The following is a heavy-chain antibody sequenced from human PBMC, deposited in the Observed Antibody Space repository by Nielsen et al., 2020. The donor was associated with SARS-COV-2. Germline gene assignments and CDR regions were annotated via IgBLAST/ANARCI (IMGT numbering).Heavy chain of an antibody. CDR1: GGSISSSSYY. Sequence: SETLSLTCTVSGGSISSSSYYWSWIRQPPGKGLEWIGYIYYSGSTNYNPSLKSRVTISVDTSKNQFSLKLSSVTAADTAVYYCARRNSIAAAGTMGYYYYYGMDVWGQGTTVTVSS. J-gene: IGHJ6*02. V-gene: IGHV4-61*05. CDR2: IYYSGST. CDR3: ARRNSIAAAGTMGYYYYYGMDV. D-gene: IGHD6-13*01.